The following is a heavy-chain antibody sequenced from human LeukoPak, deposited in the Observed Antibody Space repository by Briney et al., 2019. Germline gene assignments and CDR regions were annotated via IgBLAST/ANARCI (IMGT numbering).Heavy chain of an antibody. J-gene: IGHJ6*02. CDR2: ISYDGSNK. CDR3: AADLELLWWSGYYYYGMDV. V-gene: IGHV3-30-3*01. Sequence: GGSLRLSCAASGFTFSSYAMHWVRQAPGKGLEWVAVISYDGSNKYYADSVKGRFTISRDNSKNTLYLQMNSLRAEDTAVYYCAADLELLWWSGYYYYGMDVWGQGTTVTVSS. D-gene: IGHD2-21*01. CDR1: GFTFSSYA.